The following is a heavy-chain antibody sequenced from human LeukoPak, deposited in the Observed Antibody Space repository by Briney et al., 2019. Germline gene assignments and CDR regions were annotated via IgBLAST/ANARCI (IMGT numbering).Heavy chain of an antibody. J-gene: IGHJ4*02. V-gene: IGHV3-30*02. D-gene: IGHD3-22*01. Sequence: PGGSLRLSCAASGFTFSGYGMHWVRQAPGKGLEWVAFIRYDGSNKYYADSVKGRFTISRDNSKNTLFLQMNSLRAKDTAAYYCAKDSSRYYDSSGFSLLIDYWGQGTLVTVSS. CDR1: GFTFSGYG. CDR2: IRYDGSNK. CDR3: AKDSSRYYDSSGFSLLIDY.